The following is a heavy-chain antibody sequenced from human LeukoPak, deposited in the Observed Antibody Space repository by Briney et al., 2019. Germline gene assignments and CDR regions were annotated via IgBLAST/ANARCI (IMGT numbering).Heavy chain of an antibody. CDR3: ATARPIGFTSPSRFDY. CDR1: GYTLTELS. J-gene: IGHJ4*02. CDR2: FDPEDGET. Sequence: ASVKVSCKVSGYTLTELSMHWVRQAPGKGLEWMGGFDPEDGETIYAQKFQGRVTMTEDTSTDTAYMELSSLRSEDTAVYYCATARPIGFTSPSRFDYWGQGTLVTVSS. D-gene: IGHD6-6*01. V-gene: IGHV1-24*01.